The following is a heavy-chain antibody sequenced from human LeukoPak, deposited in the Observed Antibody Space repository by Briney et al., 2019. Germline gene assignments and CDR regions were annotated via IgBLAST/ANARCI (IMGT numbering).Heavy chain of an antibody. CDR2: INPNSGGT. CDR1: GYTLTELS. V-gene: IGHV1-2*02. CDR3: ARDLGLGAHIVVVTARYYFDY. Sequence: ASVKVSCKVSGYTLTELSMHWVRQAPGQGLEWMGWINPNSGGTNYAQKFQGRVTMTRDTSISTAYMELSRLRSDDTAVYYCARDLGLGAHIVVVTARYYFDYWGQGTLVTVSS. D-gene: IGHD2-21*02. J-gene: IGHJ4*02.